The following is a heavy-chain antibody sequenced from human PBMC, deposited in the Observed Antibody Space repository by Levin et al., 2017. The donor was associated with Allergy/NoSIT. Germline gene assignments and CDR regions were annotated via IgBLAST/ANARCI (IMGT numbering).Heavy chain of an antibody. CDR2: IYYSGST. J-gene: IGHJ4*01. CDR1: GGSIKNGDYY. V-gene: IGHV4-30-4*01. D-gene: IGHD3-9*01. Sequence: SETLSLTCIVSGGSIKNGDYYWSWIRQPPGKGLEWIGYIYYSGSTYYSPSLKSRVTISVDTSENHFSLKLSSVTAADTAVYYCAREYFAGVVQWGHGTLVTVSS. CDR3: AREYFAGVVQ.